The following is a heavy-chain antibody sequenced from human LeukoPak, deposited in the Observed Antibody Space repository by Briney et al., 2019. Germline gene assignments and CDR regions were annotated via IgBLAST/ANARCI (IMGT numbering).Heavy chain of an antibody. CDR1: GFTFSSYG. J-gene: IGHJ4*02. D-gene: IGHD3-22*01. Sequence: GGSLRLSCAASGFTFSSYGMSWVRQAPGKGLEWVSAISGSGGSTYYADSVKGRFTISRDNSKNTLYLQMNSLRAEDTAVYYCAKFGAIDSSGYDVDYWGQGTLVTVSS. CDR3: AKFGAIDSSGYDVDY. CDR2: ISGSGGST. V-gene: IGHV3-23*01.